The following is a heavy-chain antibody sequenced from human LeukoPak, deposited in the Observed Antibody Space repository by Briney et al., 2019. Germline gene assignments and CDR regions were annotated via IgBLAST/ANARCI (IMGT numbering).Heavy chain of an antibody. CDR3: ARDRGRSTTGTTSWFDP. J-gene: IGHJ5*02. CDR1: GFTFISYS. D-gene: IGHD1-1*01. CDR2: IITVSTTYF. Sequence: GGSLRLSCVASGFTFISYSMNWVRQAPGRGLEWVSSIITVSTTYFQYADSVKGRFTISRDNAKNSLYLQMDSLRAEDTAVYYCARDRGRSTTGTTSWFDPWGQGTLVTVSS. V-gene: IGHV3-21*01.